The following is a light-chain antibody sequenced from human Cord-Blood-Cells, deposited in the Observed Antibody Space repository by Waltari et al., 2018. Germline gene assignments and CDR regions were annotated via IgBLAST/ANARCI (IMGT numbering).Light chain of an antibody. CDR2: EGS. V-gene: IGLV2-23*01. Sequence: QSALTQPASVSGSPGQSITISCTGTSSDVGSYNLFSWYQQHPGKAPNLMIYEGSNRPSGVSNRFSGSKSGNTASLTISGLQAEDEADYYCCSYAGSSNVVFGGGTKLTVL. CDR3: CSYAGSSNVV. J-gene: IGLJ2*01. CDR1: SSDVGSYNL.